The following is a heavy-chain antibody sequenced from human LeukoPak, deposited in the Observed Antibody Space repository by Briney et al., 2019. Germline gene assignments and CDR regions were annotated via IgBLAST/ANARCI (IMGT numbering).Heavy chain of an antibody. J-gene: IGHJ4*02. CDR3: VVVTGTW. V-gene: IGHV3-23*01. D-gene: IGHD2-21*02. CDR2: ISDSGAGT. CDR1: GFTFRNYA. Sequence: PGGSLRLSCAASGFTFRNYAMSWVRQAPGKGLGWVSAISDSGAGTYYADSVKGRFTISRDNSKNTLYLQMNSLRAEDTAVYYCVVVTGTWWGQGTLVTVSS.